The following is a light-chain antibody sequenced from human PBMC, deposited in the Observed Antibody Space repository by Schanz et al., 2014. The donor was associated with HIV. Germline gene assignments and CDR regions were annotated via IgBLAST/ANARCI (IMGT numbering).Light chain of an antibody. CDR1: QSVSSN. CDR2: GAS. CDR3: QQYATSAFT. Sequence: EIVMTQSPATLSVSPGERATLSCRASQSVSSNLAWYQQKPGQAPRLLIYGASTRATGIPARFSGSGSGTEFTLTISSLQSEDFAVYFCQQYATSAFTFGPGTKVDIK. V-gene: IGKV3-15*01. J-gene: IGKJ3*01.